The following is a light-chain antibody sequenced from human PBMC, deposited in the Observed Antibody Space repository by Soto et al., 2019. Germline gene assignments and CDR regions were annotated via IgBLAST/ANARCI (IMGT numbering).Light chain of an antibody. CDR2: GSS. CDR3: QQTYDSLGS. CDR1: QTISDY. Sequence: DIQMTQSPPSLSASVGDRVTITCRASQTISDYLHWYQQKPGKAPTLLIYGSSSLQTGVPPRFSGSGSGTEFTLTISSLQPEYCGTYYCQQTYDSLGSFGGGTKVDI. J-gene: IGKJ4*01. V-gene: IGKV1-39*01.